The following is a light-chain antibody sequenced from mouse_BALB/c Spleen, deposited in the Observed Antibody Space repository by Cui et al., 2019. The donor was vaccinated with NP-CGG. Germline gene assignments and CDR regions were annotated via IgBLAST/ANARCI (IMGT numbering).Light chain of an antibody. J-gene: IGLJ1*01. V-gene: IGLV1*01. Sequence: AFLTQVPAPTTSPGETVTLTCRSSSGAVTTNNFANWVQEKPDHLFTGLIGGTNNRTPGVPARFSGSLIGDKAALTITGAQTEDEAMYFCALWYSNHWVFGGGTKLTVL. CDR3: ALWYSNHWV. CDR2: GTN. CDR1: SGAVTTNNF.